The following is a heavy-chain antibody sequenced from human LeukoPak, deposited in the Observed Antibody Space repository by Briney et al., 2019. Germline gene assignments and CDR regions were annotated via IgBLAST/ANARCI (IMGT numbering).Heavy chain of an antibody. CDR1: GFTFSSYA. D-gene: IGHD6-6*01. CDR2: ISGSGGST. Sequence: GASLRLSCAASGFTFSSYAMSWVRQAPGKLLEWFSAISGSGGSTYYADSVKGRFTISRDNSKNTLYLQMNSLRAEDTAVYYCAKDSYSSSSGYYYYGMDVWGQGTTVTVSS. V-gene: IGHV3-23*01. J-gene: IGHJ6*02. CDR3: AKDSYSSSSGYYYYGMDV.